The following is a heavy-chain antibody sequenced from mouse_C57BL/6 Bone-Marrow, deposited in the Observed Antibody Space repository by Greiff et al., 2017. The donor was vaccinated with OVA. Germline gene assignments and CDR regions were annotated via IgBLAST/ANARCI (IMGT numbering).Heavy chain of an antibody. J-gene: IGHJ3*01. CDR1: GYTFTSYW. V-gene: IGHV1-50*01. Sequence: VQLQQPGAELVKPGASVKLSCKASGYTFTSYWMQWVKQRPGQGLEWIGEIDPSDSYTNYNQKFKGKATLTVDTSSSTAYMQLSSLTSEDSAVDYCARIYYYGSRAYWGQGTLVTVSA. D-gene: IGHD1-1*01. CDR3: ARIYYYGSRAY. CDR2: IDPSDSYT.